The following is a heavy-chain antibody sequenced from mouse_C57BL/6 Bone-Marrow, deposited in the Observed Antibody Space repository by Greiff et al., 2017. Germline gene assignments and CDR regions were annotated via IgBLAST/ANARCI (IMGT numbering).Heavy chain of an antibody. CDR2: IRNKANGYTT. V-gene: IGHV7-3*01. D-gene: IGHD1-1*01. CDR3: ARSLYYYGSSPWFAY. J-gene: IGHJ3*01. Sequence: EVQRVESGGGLVQPGGSLSLSCAASGFTFTDYYMSWVRQPPGKALEWLGFIRNKANGYTTEYSASVKGRFTISRDNSQSILYLQMNALRAEDSATYYCARSLYYYGSSPWFAYWGQGTLVTVSA. CDR1: GFTFTDYY.